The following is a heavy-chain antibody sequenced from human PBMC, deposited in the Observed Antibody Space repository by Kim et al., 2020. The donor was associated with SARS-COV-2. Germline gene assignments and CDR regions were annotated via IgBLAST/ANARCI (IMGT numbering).Heavy chain of an antibody. V-gene: IGHV3-30*18. CDR2: ISYDGSNK. Sequence: GGSLRLSCAASGFTFSSYGMHWVRQAPGKGLEWVAVISYDGSNKYYADSVKGRFTISRDNSKNTLYLQMNSLRAEDTAVYYCAKDWSASRYSSRGFIDYWGQGTLVTVSS. CDR3: AKDWSASRYSSRGFIDY. CDR1: GFTFSSYG. D-gene: IGHD6-13*01. J-gene: IGHJ4*02.